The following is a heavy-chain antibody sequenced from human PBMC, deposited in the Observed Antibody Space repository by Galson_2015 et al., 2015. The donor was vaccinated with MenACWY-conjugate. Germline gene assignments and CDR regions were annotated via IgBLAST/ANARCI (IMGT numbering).Heavy chain of an antibody. D-gene: IGHD2/OR15-2a*01. Sequence: RQAPGKGLEWVSVLYSDGTTYYADSVKGRFTVSRDNAKNTLYLQMNSLRAEDTAVYYCAKGRVKGLSWYFDLWGRGTLVTVSS. V-gene: IGHV3-53*01. CDR2: LYSDGTT. J-gene: IGHJ2*01. CDR3: AKGRVKGLSWYFDL.